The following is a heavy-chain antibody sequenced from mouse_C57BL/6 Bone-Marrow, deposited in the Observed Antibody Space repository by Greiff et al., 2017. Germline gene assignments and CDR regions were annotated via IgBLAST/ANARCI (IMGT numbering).Heavy chain of an antibody. CDR2: ISSGSSTI. J-gene: IGHJ2*01. CDR1: GFTFSDYG. V-gene: IGHV5-17*01. Sequence: DVHLVESGGGLVKPGGSLKLSCAASGFTFSDYGMHWVRQAPEKGLEWVAYISSGSSTIYYADTVKGRFTISRDNAKNTLFLQMTSLRSEDTAMYYCAREGYYGNFDYWGQGTTLTVSS. CDR3: AREGYYGNFDY. D-gene: IGHD1-1*01.